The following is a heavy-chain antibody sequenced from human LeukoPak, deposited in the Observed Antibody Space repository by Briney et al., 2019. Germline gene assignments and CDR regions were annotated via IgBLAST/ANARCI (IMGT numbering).Heavy chain of an antibody. V-gene: IGHV3-30*03. Sequence: PGGSLRLSCAASGFTFSSYVMHWVRQAPGKGLEWVAIISYDGSNEYYADSVKGRFTISRDNSKNTLYLQMNSLRAEDTAVYYCARRVYGDYGYYFDYWGQGTLVTVSS. CDR2: ISYDGSNE. J-gene: IGHJ4*02. CDR1: GFTFSSYV. D-gene: IGHD4-17*01. CDR3: ARRVYGDYGYYFDY.